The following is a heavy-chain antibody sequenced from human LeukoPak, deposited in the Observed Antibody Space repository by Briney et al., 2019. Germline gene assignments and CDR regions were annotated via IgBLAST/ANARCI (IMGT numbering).Heavy chain of an antibody. CDR1: GFTFSNAW. CDR2: VKTKSEGGTT. Sequence: PGGSLRLSCTASGFTFSNAWMTWVRQAPGKGLEWVGHVKTKSEGGTTDYAAPVEGRFTMSRDDSYNTAYLQMNSLKSEDTGVYYCTTGMTSSRYYYYYGFDVWGQGTTVTVSS. V-gene: IGHV3-15*01. CDR3: TTGMTSSRYYYYYGFDV. J-gene: IGHJ6*02.